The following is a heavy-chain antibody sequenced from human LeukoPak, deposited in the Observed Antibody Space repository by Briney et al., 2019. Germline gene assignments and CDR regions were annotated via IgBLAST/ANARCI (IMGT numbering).Heavy chain of an antibody. J-gene: IGHJ4*02. D-gene: IGHD7-27*01. CDR3: ARGGQEANWGSTRY. CDR2: ISGSGGST. V-gene: IGHV3-23*01. Sequence: PGGSLRLSCAASGFTFSSYAMSWVRQAPGKGLEWVSAISGSGGSTYYADSVKGRFTISRDNSKNTLYLQMNSLRAEDTAVYYCARGGQEANWGSTRYWGQGTLVTVSS. CDR1: GFTFSSYA.